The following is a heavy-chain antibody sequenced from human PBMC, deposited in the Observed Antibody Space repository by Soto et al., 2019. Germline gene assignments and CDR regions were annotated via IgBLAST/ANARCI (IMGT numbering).Heavy chain of an antibody. CDR3: ARHPGQWLYYFDY. D-gene: IGHD6-19*01. V-gene: IGHV1-69*01. Sequence: SVKVSCKSSGATFNFYAISWGRQAPGEGLEWMGGVVPHSGTATYARKFQGRLTVTADESSSTAYMDLSSLTSEDTAIYYCARHPGQWLYYFDYWGQGTLVPSPQ. CDR1: GATFNFYA. J-gene: IGHJ4*01. CDR2: VVPHSGTA.